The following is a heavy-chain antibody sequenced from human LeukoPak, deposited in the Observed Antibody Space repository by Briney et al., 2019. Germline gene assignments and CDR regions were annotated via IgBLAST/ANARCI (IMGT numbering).Heavy chain of an antibody. V-gene: IGHV3-21*01. CDR3: AREKEAARYYYYYGMDV. CDR2: ISSSSSYI. D-gene: IGHD6-6*01. CDR1: GFTFSSYI. Sequence: GGSLRLSCAASGFTFSSYIMNWVRQAPGKGLEWVSSISSSSSYIYYADSVKGRFTISRDNAKNSLYLQMNSLRAEDTAVYYCAREKEAARYYYYYGMDVWGQGTTVTVSS. J-gene: IGHJ6*02.